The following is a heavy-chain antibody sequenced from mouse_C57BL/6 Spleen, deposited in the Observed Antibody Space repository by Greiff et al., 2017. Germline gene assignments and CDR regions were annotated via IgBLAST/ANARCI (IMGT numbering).Heavy chain of an antibody. D-gene: IGHD2-4*01. CDR3: ARHDSQYFDV. CDR1: GFTFSDYY. V-gene: IGHV5-12*01. J-gene: IGHJ1*03. Sequence: DVMLVESGGGLVQPGGSLKLSCAASGFTFSDYYMYWVRQTPEKRLEWVAYISNGGGSTYYPDTVKGRFTISRDNAKNTLYLQMSRLKSEDTAMYYCARHDSQYFDVWGTGTTVTVSS. CDR2: ISNGGGST.